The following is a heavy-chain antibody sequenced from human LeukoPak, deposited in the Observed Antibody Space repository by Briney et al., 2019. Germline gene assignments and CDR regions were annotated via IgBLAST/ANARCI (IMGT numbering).Heavy chain of an antibody. V-gene: IGHV5-51*01. D-gene: IGHD2-15*01. Sequence: GESLKISRKGSGYSFTSYWIGWVRQMPGKGLEWMGIIYPGDSDTRYSPSFQGQVTISADKSISTAYLQWSSLKASDTAMYYCARQDCSGGSCYLDAFDIWGQGTMVTVSS. CDR3: ARQDCSGGSCYLDAFDI. J-gene: IGHJ3*02. CDR2: IYPGDSDT. CDR1: GYSFTSYW.